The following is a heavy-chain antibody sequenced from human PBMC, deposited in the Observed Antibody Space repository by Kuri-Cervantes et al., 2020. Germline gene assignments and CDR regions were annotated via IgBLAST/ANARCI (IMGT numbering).Heavy chain of an antibody. D-gene: IGHD3-9*01. CDR1: GGSVSSGSYY. CDR3: ARAKRYHNAFDI. J-gene: IGHJ3*02. V-gene: IGHV4-34*01. CDR2: INHSGST. Sequence: SETLSLTCAVYGGSVSSGSYYWSWIRQPPGKGLEWIGEINHSGSTNYNPSRKSRVTISVDTSKNQFSLKLSSVTAADTAVYYCARAKRYHNAFDIWGQGTMVTVSS.